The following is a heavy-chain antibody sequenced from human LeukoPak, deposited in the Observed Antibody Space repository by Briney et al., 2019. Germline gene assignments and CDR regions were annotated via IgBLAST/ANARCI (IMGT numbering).Heavy chain of an antibody. J-gene: IGHJ5*02. V-gene: IGHV1-69-2*01. CDR1: GYTFTDYY. CDR3: ATGVQTYYDTLTGMIPVWFDP. CDR2: VDPEDGET. Sequence: ASVKVSCKVSGYTFTDYYMHWVQQAPGKGLEWMGLVDPEDGETIYAEKFQGRVTITADTSTDTAYMELSSLRSEDTAVYYCATGVQTYYDTLTGMIPVWFDPWGQGTLVTVSS. D-gene: IGHD3-9*01.